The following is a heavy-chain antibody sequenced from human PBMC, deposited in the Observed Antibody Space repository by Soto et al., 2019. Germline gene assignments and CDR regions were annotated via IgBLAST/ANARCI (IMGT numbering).Heavy chain of an antibody. J-gene: IGHJ4*02. D-gene: IGHD3-22*01. Sequence: GESLKISCKGSGYSFTSYWISWVRQMPGKGLEWMGRIDPSDSYTNYRPSFQGHVTISADKSISTAYLQWSSLKASDTAMYYCARQNYYDSSGQNYYYYDSWGQGTLVTVSS. CDR1: GYSFTSYW. CDR3: ARQNYYDSSGQNYYYYDS. V-gene: IGHV5-10-1*01. CDR2: IDPSDSYT.